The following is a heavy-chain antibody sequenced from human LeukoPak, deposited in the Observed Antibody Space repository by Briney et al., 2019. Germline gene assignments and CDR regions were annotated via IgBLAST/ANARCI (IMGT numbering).Heavy chain of an antibody. D-gene: IGHD6-19*01. V-gene: IGHV4-59*01. J-gene: IGHJ5*02. CDR3: ARHGYSSGSLAWFDP. Sequence: SETLSLTCTVAGGSISSYYWSWIRQPPGKGLEWIGYIYYSGSTNYNLSLKSRVTISVDTSKNQFSLKLSSVTAADTAVYYCARHGYSSGSLAWFDPWGQGTQVTVSS. CDR1: GGSISSYY. CDR2: IYYSGST.